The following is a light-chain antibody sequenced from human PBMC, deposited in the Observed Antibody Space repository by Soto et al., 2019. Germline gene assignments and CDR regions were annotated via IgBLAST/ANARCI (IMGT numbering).Light chain of an antibody. V-gene: IGLV2-8*01. Sequence: QSALTQPASVSGSPGQSITISCTGTSSDVGGYNYVSWYQQHPGKAPELIIYEVTKRPSGVPDRFSGSKSGNTASLTVSGLQAEDEADYYCSSYAGGNNVVFGGGTKLTVL. J-gene: IGLJ2*01. CDR1: SSDVGGYNY. CDR2: EVT. CDR3: SSYAGGNNVV.